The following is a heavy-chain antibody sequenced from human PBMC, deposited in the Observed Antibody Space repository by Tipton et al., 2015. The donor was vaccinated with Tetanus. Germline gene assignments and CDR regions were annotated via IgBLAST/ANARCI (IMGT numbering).Heavy chain of an antibody. J-gene: IGHJ6*02. Sequence: SLRLSCAASGFTFSNYWMHWVRQAPGKGLEWVSGITWNSGSIGYADSVKGRFTISRDNAKNSLYLQMNSLRAEDTALYYCAKGLGFYGMDVWGQGTTVTVSS. D-gene: IGHD3-3*01. CDR2: ITWNSGSI. CDR3: AKGLGFYGMDV. V-gene: IGHV3-9*01. CDR1: GFTFSNYW.